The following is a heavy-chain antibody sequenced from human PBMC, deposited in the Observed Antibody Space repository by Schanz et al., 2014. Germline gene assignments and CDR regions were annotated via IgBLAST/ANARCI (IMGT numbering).Heavy chain of an antibody. CDR3: ERGYGDSPTDF. D-gene: IGHD4-17*01. CDR1: GRTFSSYT. J-gene: IGHJ4*02. V-gene: IGHV1-69*02. CDR2: IIPILGIA. Sequence: QVQLVQSEAEGKKPGSSGKVSCKASGRTFSSYTISWVRQAAGQGLEWMGSIIPILGIANYAQNFQGRVTITADKSTSTANMELASLRSEDTAVYYCERGYGDSPTDFWGQGTLVTVSS.